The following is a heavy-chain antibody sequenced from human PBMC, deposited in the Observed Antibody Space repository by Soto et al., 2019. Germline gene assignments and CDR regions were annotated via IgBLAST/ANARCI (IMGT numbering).Heavy chain of an antibody. J-gene: IGHJ4*02. D-gene: IGHD5-12*01. CDR1: GGSFSNFC. V-gene: IGHV1-69*13. Sequence: EASVKVSCKASGGSFSNFCMSWVRQAPGQGLEWMGGIVPVFGRPNYAQRFRGRLTITADESTSTGYMELISLRSDDTAVYYCAREGSGYNFWGQGTQVTVSS. CDR2: IVPVFGRP. CDR3: AREGSGYNF.